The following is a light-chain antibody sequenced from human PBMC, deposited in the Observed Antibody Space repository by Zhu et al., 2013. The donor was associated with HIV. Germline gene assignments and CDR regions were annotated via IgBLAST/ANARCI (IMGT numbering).Light chain of an antibody. J-gene: IGKJ5*01. V-gene: IGKV1-16*01. Sequence: DIQLTQSPSSLSASVGDRVTITCRASHGINNFLAWFQQKPGKAPKFLIYAASSLESGVPSRFHGRGTGTHFTLTITSLQPEDFATYYCQQYNNLPLTFGQGTRLDIK. CDR3: QQYNNLPLT. CDR2: AAS. CDR1: HGINNF.